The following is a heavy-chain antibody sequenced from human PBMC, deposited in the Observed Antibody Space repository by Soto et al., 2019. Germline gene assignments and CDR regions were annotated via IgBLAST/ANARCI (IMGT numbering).Heavy chain of an antibody. Sequence: EVQLVESGGALVQPGGSLRLSCTASGLTFNNYWMHWVRQAPGKGPVWVSRINGDGRTTTYADSVRGRFTISRDNAKNTVYLQMTSLRAEDTAVYYCAGGDYAGAGTFYLTDHWGQGTLVTVSS. D-gene: IGHD3-10*01. J-gene: IGHJ4*02. V-gene: IGHV3-74*01. CDR1: GLTFNNYW. CDR3: AGGDYAGAGTFYLTDH. CDR2: INGDGRTT.